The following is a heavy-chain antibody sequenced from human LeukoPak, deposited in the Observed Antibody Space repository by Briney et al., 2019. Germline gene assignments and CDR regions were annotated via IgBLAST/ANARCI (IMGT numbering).Heavy chain of an antibody. CDR1: GFTVSSNY. CDR2: IYSGGST. V-gene: IGHV3-66*02. J-gene: IGHJ6*03. Sequence: GGSLRLSCAPSGFTVSSNYMSWVRQPPGKGLEWVSVIYSGGSTYYADSVRGRFTISRDNSKNTLYLQMNSLRAEDTAVYYCARDRNDYGDYYYYYIDVWGKGTTVTVSS. D-gene: IGHD4-17*01. CDR3: ARDRNDYGDYYYYYIDV.